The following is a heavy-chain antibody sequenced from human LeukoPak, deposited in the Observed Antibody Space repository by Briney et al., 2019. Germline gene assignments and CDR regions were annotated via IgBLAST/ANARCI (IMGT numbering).Heavy chain of an antibody. CDR2: IASSSSSM. CDR1: GFTFSSFS. V-gene: IGHV3-48*04. Sequence: GGSLRLSCAASGFTFSSFSMNWVRQAPGKGLEWISYIASSSSSMYYAASVKGRFTISRDNAKNSLYLQMNSLTAEDTAVYYCARVIGSYGDSAYWGQGTLVTVSS. D-gene: IGHD4-17*01. CDR3: ARVIGSYGDSAY. J-gene: IGHJ4*02.